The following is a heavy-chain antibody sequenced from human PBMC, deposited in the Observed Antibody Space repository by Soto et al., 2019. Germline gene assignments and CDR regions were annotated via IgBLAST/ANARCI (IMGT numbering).Heavy chain of an antibody. V-gene: IGHV4-30-4*01. CDR1: GGSISSGDYY. CDR2: IYYSGST. D-gene: IGHD2-15*01. CDR3: ARATVVVVVAAPYFDY. Sequence: QVQLQESGPGLVKPSQTLSLTCTVSGGSISSGDYYWSWIRQPPGKGLEWIGYIYYSGSTYYNPALQSRVTISVDTSKNQFSLKLSSVTAADTAVYYCARATVVVVVAAPYFDYWGQGTLVTVSS. J-gene: IGHJ4*02.